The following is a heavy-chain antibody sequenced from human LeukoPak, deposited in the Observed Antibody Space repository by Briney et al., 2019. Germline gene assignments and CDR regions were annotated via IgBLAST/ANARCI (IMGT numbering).Heavy chain of an antibody. Sequence: GGSLRLSCVASGFTFSSYAMSWVRQAPGKGLEWVAAISDSSGSTYYVDSVRGRFTISRDSSKNTVYLQMNSLRAEDTAVYYCAKDIRGSGNYGWFDPWGQGTLVTSST. CDR3: AKDIRGSGNYGWFDP. D-gene: IGHD3-10*01. V-gene: IGHV3-23*01. CDR1: GFTFSSYA. J-gene: IGHJ5*02. CDR2: ISDSSGST.